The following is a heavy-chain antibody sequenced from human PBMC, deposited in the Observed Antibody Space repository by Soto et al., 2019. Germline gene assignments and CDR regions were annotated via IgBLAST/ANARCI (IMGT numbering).Heavy chain of an antibody. D-gene: IGHD2-2*01. Sequence: QVQLVQSGAEVRKPGSSVKVSCKASGGIFSSYGISWVRQAPGQGLEWMGGIIPFFGTANYAQKFQARVTITADKSTSTAYMELSSLRSEDTAVYYCARSALPAAINNLFDPWGQGTLVTVSS. CDR3: ARSALPAAINNLFDP. V-gene: IGHV1-69*06. CDR1: GGIFSSYG. J-gene: IGHJ5*02. CDR2: IIPFFGTA.